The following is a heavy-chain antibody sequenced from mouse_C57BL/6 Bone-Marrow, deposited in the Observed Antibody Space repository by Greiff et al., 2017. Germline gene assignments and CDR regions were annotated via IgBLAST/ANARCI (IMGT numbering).Heavy chain of an antibody. Sequence: LQQPGAELVKPGASVKMSCKASGYTFTSYRITWVKQRPGQGLEWIGDIYPGSGSTNYNEKFKGKATLTVDTSSSTAYMQLSSLTSEDAAVYYCARWLLRFAYWGQGTLVTVSA. CDR2: IYPGSGST. CDR3: ARWLLRFAY. CDR1: GYTFTSYR. J-gene: IGHJ3*01. V-gene: IGHV1-55*01. D-gene: IGHD2-3*01.